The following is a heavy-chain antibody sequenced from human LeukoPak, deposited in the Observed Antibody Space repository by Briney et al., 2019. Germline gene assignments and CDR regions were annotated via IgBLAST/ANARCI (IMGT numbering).Heavy chain of an antibody. D-gene: IGHD6-6*01. J-gene: IGHJ4*02. CDR3: ARGCIAARPFPFDY. Sequence: PSETLSLTCTVSGGSISSGGYYWSWIRQHPGKGLEWIGYIYYSGSTYYNPSLKSRVTISVDTSKNQFSLKLSSVTAADTAVYYCARGCIAARPFPFDYWGQGTLVTVSS. V-gene: IGHV4-31*03. CDR2: IYYSGST. CDR1: GGSISSGGYY.